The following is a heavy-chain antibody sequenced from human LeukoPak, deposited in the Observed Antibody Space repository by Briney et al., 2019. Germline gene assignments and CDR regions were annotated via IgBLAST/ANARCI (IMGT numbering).Heavy chain of an antibody. CDR1: GDSVSSGSSY. V-gene: IGHV4-39*01. CDR3: ARHIPVDSSGPPDAFDI. CDR2: IYHSGGT. J-gene: IGHJ3*02. D-gene: IGHD3-22*01. Sequence: SETLSLTCTVSGDSVSSGSSYWGWIRQPPGKGLEWIGSIYHSGGTYYNPSLKSRVTTSVDTSKNYFSLKLSSVTAADTAVYYCARHIPVDSSGPPDAFDIWGQGTMVTVSS.